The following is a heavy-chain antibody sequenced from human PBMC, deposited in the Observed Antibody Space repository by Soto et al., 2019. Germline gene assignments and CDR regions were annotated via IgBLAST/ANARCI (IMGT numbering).Heavy chain of an antibody. CDR1: GGSFSGYY. V-gene: IGHV4-34*01. CDR3: ARGKGRGSGYYYGMDV. D-gene: IGHD2-15*01. CDR2: IYHSGST. J-gene: IGHJ6*02. Sequence: SETLSLTCAVYGGSFSGYYWSWIRQPPGKGLEWIGEIYHSGSTNYNPSLKSRVTISVDTSKNQFSLKLSSVTAADTAVYYCARGKGRGSGYYYGMDVWGQGTTVTVSS.